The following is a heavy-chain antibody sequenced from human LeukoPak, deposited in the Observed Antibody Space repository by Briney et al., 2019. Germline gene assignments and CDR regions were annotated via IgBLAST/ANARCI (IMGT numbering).Heavy chain of an antibody. J-gene: IGHJ6*02. CDR2: IYYTGST. V-gene: IGHV4-39*07. Sequence: PSETLSLTCTVSGGSISNNNYYWGWIRQPPGQGLEWIGSIYYTGSTYYNPSLKSRVTMSVDTSKNQFSLKLSSVTAADTAVYYCAREGSSGGHSFGVPGVVVAANTYYYYGMDVWGQGTTVTVSS. CDR3: AREGSSGGHSFGVPGVVVAANTYYYYGMDV. CDR1: GGSISNNNYY. D-gene: IGHD2-15*01.